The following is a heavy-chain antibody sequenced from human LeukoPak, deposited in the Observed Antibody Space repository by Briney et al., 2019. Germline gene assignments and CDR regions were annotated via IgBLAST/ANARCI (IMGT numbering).Heavy chain of an antibody. CDR3: TTGLDY. Sequence: GGSLRLSCAASGFTFSNAWMSWVRRAPGKGLEWVGRTKSKTDGGTTDYAAPVKGRFTISRDDSKNTLYLQMNSLKTEDTAVYYCTTGLDYWGQGTLVTVSS. CDR2: TKSKTDGGTT. V-gene: IGHV3-15*01. J-gene: IGHJ4*02. CDR1: GFTFSNAW.